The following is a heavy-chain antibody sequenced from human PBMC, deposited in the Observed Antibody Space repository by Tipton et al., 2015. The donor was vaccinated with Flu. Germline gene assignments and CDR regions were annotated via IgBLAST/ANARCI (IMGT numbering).Heavy chain of an antibody. CDR2: ISSSGSTI. CDR3: ASLVDTAMAHYYYYGMDV. V-gene: IGHV3-11*01. Sequence: HLVQSGGGLVKPGGSLRLSCAASGFTFGDYYMSWIRQAPGKGLEWVSYISSSGSTIYYADSVKGRFTISRDNAKNSLYLQMNSLRAEDTAVYYCASLVDTAMAHYYYYGMDVWGQGTTVTVSS. D-gene: IGHD5-18*01. J-gene: IGHJ6*02. CDR1: GFTFGDYY.